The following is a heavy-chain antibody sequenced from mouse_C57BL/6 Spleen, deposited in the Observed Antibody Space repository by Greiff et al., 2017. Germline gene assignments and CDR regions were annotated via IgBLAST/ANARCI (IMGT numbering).Heavy chain of an antibody. Sequence: QVQLKQPGAELVKPGASVKMSCKASGYTFTSYWITWVKQRPGQGLEWIGDICPGSGSTNYNEKFKSKATLTVDTSSSTAYMQLSSLTSEDSAVYYCARRITTVPDYFDYWGQGTTLTVSS. CDR2: ICPGSGST. V-gene: IGHV1-55*01. J-gene: IGHJ2*01. CDR1: GYTFTSYW. CDR3: ARRITTVPDYFDY. D-gene: IGHD1-1*01.